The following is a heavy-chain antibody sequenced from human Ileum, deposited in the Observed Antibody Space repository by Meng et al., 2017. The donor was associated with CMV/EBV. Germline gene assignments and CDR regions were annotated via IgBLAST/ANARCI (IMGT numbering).Heavy chain of an antibody. D-gene: IGHD5-12*01. CDR1: GFTVSSNY. J-gene: IGHJ6*02. Sequence: GESLKISCAASGFTVSSNYMSWVRQAPGKGLEWVSVINSGGTTSYADSVQGRFTISRDNSKNTLYLQMSSLRAEDTAVYYCARKLSGGYSGYRRGMDVWGQGTSVTVSS. CDR2: INSGGTT. V-gene: IGHV3-53*01. CDR3: ARKLSGGYSGYRRGMDV.